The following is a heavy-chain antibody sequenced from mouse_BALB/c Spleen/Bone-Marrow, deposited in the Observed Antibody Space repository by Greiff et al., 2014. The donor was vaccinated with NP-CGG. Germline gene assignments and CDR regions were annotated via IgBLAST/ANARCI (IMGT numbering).Heavy chain of an antibody. CDR3: ARKRGGAMDY. CDR2: IIPSNDVT. J-gene: IGHJ4*01. V-gene: IGHV1-14*01. Sequence: LVESGPELVKPGASVKMSCKASGYTFTSYVMHWVKQKPGQGLEWIGYIIPSNDVTKYNEKFKGKATLTSDKSSSTAYMELSSLTSEDSAAYYCARKRGGAMDYWGPGTSVTVSS. CDR1: GYTFTSYV.